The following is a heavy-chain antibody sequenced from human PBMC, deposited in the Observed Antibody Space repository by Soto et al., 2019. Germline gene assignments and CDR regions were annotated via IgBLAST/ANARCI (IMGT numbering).Heavy chain of an antibody. D-gene: IGHD3-16*02. CDR3: ARLYGLDAFDI. J-gene: IGHJ3*02. V-gene: IGHV4-59*08. CDR1: GGSINSYY. Sequence: SETLSLTCTVTGGSINSYYWSWIRQPPGKGLEWIGYIYYSGSTNYNPSLKSRVTISVDTSKNQFSLKLSSVTAADTAVYYCARLYGLDAFDIWGQGTMVTISS. CDR2: IYYSGST.